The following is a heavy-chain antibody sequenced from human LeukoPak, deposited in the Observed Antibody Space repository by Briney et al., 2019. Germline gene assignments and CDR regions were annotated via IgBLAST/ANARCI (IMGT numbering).Heavy chain of an antibody. CDR1: GYTFTGYY. Sequence: ASVKVSCKASGYTFTGYYMHWVRQAPGQGLEWMGWINPNSGGTNYAQKFQGRVTMTRDTPISTAYMELSRLRSDDTAVYYCARGYCSGGSCYHFESWGQGTLVTVSS. D-gene: IGHD2-15*01. V-gene: IGHV1-2*02. CDR2: INPNSGGT. J-gene: IGHJ4*02. CDR3: ARGYCSGGSCYHFES.